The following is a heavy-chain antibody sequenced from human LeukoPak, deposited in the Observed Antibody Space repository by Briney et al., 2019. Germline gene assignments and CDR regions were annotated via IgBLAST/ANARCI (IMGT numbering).Heavy chain of an antibody. V-gene: IGHV4-39*01. CDR3: ASGYWDDPISTDY. J-gene: IGHJ4*02. D-gene: IGHD1-1*01. CDR1: GGSISSSNYY. Sequence: SETLSLTCTVSGGSISSSNYYWAWIRQPPGKGLEWIGNIYYSGSTYYNPSLKSRVTISVDTSKNQFSLRLSSVTAADTAVYYCASGYWDDPISTDYWGQGTLVTVSS. CDR2: IYYSGST.